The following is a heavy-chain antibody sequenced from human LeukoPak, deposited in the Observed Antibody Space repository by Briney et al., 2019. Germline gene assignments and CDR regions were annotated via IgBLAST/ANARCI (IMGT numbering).Heavy chain of an antibody. Sequence: GASVKVSCKASGGTFSSYAISWVRQAPGQGLEWMGRIIPIFGTANYAQKFQGRVTIATDESTSTAYMELSSLRSEDTAVYYCARPDSSNNYFHAFDIWGQGTMATVSS. J-gene: IGHJ3*02. D-gene: IGHD5-24*01. CDR1: GGTFSSYA. CDR2: IIPIFGTA. V-gene: IGHV1-69*05. CDR3: ARPDSSNNYFHAFDI.